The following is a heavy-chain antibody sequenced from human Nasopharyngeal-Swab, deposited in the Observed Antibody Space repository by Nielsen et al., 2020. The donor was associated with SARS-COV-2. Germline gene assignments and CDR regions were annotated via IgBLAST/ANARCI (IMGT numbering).Heavy chain of an antibody. J-gene: IGHJ5*02. CDR3: ARDTSAEKRGNWFDP. D-gene: IGHD6-25*01. CDR2: IYYSGST. V-gene: IGHV4-39*02. Sequence: WIRQPPGKGLEWIGSIYYSGSTYYNPSLKSRVTISVDTSKNRFSLKLSSVTAADTAVYYCARDTSAEKRGNWFDPWGQGTLVTVSS.